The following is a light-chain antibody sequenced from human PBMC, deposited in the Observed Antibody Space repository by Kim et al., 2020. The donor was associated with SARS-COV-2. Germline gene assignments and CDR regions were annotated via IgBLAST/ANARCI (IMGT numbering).Light chain of an antibody. CDR2: AAS. V-gene: IGKV1-39*01. Sequence: SASVGDRVTLTCRASQSISSYLNWYQQKPGKAPKLLIYAASSLQSGVPSRFSGSGSGTDFTLTISSLQPEDFATYYCQQSYSTQYTFGQGTKLEI. CDR1: QSISSY. CDR3: QQSYSTQYT. J-gene: IGKJ2*01.